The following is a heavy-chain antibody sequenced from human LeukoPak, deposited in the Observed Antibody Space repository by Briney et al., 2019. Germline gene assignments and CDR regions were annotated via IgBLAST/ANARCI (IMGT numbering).Heavy chain of an antibody. V-gene: IGHV1-18*04. Sequence: ASVKVSCKASGYTFTSYGISWVRQAPGQGLEGMGWISAYNGNTNYAQKLQGRVTMTTDTSTSTAYMELRSLRSDDTAVYYCARSPQQLVPFDYWGQGTLVTVSS. CDR1: GYTFTSYG. J-gene: IGHJ4*02. D-gene: IGHD6-13*01. CDR2: ISAYNGNT. CDR3: ARSPQQLVPFDY.